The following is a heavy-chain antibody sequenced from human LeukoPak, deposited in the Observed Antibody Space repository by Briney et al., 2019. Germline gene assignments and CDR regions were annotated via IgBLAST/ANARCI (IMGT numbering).Heavy chain of an antibody. CDR3: ARGPVSPYAFDI. Sequence: SETLSLTCNVSGFSITSGYYWGWIRQPPGKGLEWIGSMYHSGTTHVNPSFKSRVTISVDTSKNQFSLKLNSVTAADTAVYYCARGPVSPYAFDIWGQGTMVTVSS. CDR2: MYHSGTT. CDR1: GFSITSGYY. V-gene: IGHV4-38-2*02. J-gene: IGHJ3*02.